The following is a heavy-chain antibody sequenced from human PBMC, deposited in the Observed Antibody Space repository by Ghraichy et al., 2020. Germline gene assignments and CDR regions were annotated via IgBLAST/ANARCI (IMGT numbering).Heavy chain of an antibody. CDR2: IYTSGST. Sequence: SETRSLTCTVSGGSISSYYWSWIRQPAGKGLEWIGRIYTSGSTNYNPSLKSRVTMSVDTSKNQFSLNLSSVTAADTAVYYCARVDQYQLPNGDYYYGMDVWGQGTTVTVSS. J-gene: IGHJ6*02. CDR3: ARVDQYQLPNGDYYYGMDV. D-gene: IGHD2-2*01. CDR1: GGSISSYY. V-gene: IGHV4-4*07.